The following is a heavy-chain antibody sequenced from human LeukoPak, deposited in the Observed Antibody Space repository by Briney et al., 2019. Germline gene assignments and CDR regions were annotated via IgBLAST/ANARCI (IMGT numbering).Heavy chain of an antibody. CDR1: GFTFDDYA. V-gene: IGHV3-9*01. D-gene: IGHD6-19*01. CDR2: ISWNSGSI. J-gene: IGHJ4*02. CDR3: AKDMHSSGWASLDY. Sequence: GGSLRLSCAASGFTFDDYAMHWVRQAPGKGLEWVSGISWNSGSIGYADSVKGRFTISRDNAKNSLYLQMNSLRAEDTALYYCAKDMHSSGWASLDYWGQGTLVTVSS.